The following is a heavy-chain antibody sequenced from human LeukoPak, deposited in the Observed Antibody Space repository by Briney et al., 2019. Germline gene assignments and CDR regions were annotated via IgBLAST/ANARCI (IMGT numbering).Heavy chain of an antibody. CDR3: VKVRMITMIEYDAFDI. CDR1: GFTFRSYA. D-gene: IGHD3-22*01. J-gene: IGHJ3*02. Sequence: GGSLRLSCAASGFTFRSYAMSWVRQAPGKGLEWVSAISGSSSSTYYADSVKGRFSISRDNSKNTLYLQMNSLRAEDTAVYYRVKVRMITMIEYDAFDIWGQGTMVTVSS. V-gene: IGHV3-23*01. CDR2: ISGSSSST.